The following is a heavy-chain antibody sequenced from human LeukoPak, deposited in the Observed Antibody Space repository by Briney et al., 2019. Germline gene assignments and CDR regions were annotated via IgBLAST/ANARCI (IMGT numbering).Heavy chain of an antibody. Sequence: GASVKVSCKASGYTFTGYYMHWVRQAPGQGLEWMGWINPNSGGTNYAQKFQGRVTMTRDTSISTAYMELSRLRSDDTAVYYCARNRWEPYHNDAFDIWGQGTMVTVSS. D-gene: IGHD1-26*01. CDR2: INPNSGGT. CDR1: GYTFTGYY. CDR3: ARNRWEPYHNDAFDI. J-gene: IGHJ3*02. V-gene: IGHV1-2*02.